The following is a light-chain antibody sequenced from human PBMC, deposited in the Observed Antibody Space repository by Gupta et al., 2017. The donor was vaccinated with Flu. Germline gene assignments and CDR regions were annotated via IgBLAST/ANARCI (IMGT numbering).Light chain of an antibody. J-gene: IGLJ2*01. V-gene: IGLV1-51*02. CDR3: GTWESTLSAGGI. Sequence: VTSSCSGESSIFGGNCVSWYQQGPGTAPKLLIYENNKRPSGMPDRVSGSKSATSATLDIIGLQTGDEADYYCGTWESTLSAGGIFGGGTKLTVL. CDR1: SSIFGGNC. CDR2: ENN.